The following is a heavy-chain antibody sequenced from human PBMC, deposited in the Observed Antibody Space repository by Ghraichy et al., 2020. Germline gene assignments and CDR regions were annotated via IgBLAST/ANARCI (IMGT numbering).Heavy chain of an antibody. Sequence: TLSLTCTVSGGSISSSSYYWGWIRQPPGKGLEWIGSIYYSGSTYYNPSLKSRVTISVDTSKNQFSLKLSSVTAADTAVYYCAREAADGLKPMDVWGQGTTVTVSS. CDR2: IYYSGST. D-gene: IGHD6-13*01. J-gene: IGHJ6*02. CDR3: AREAADGLKPMDV. CDR1: GGSISSSSYY. V-gene: IGHV4-39*07.